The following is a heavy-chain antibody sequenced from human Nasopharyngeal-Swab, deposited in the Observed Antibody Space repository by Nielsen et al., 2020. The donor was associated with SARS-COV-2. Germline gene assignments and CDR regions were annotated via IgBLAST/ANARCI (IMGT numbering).Heavy chain of an antibody. Sequence: GESLKISCAASGFTFSSHAMHWVRQAPGKGLEWVAVISYDGSNKYYADSVKGRFTISRDNSKNTLYLQMNSLRAEDTAVYYYARDGPSTYYYYGMDVWGQGTTVTVSS. V-gene: IGHV3-30*04. CDR2: ISYDGSNK. CDR1: GFTFSSHA. CDR3: ARDGPSTYYYYGMDV. J-gene: IGHJ6*02. D-gene: IGHD5/OR15-5a*01.